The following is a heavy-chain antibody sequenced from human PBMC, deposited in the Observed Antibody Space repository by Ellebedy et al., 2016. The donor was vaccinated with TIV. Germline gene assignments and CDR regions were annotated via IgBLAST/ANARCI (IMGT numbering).Heavy chain of an antibody. V-gene: IGHV3-23*01. CDR3: AGGISVAGTSLGF. Sequence: GESLKISCAASGFTFSSSAMSWVRQAPGKGLEWVSAISGSGGTYYAGSVKGRFTISRDNSKNTLYLQMNSLRAEDTAVYYCAGGISVAGTSLGFWGQGTLVTVSS. CDR1: GFTFSSSA. CDR2: ISGSGGT. D-gene: IGHD6-19*01. J-gene: IGHJ4*02.